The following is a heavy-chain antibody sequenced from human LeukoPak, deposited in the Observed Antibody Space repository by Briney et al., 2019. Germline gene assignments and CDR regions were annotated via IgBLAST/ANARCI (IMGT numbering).Heavy chain of an antibody. D-gene: IGHD3-16*01. V-gene: IGHV1-2*06. CDR2: INPNSGGT. J-gene: IGHJ4*02. CDR1: GYTFTGYY. Sequence: ASVKVSCKASGYTFTGYYKHWVRQAPGQGLELMGRINPNSGGTNYDQKFQGRVTMTRDTSISTAYMELSRLRSDDTAVYYCAREAPLQAAAYVWGSPAAYWGQGTLVTVSS. CDR3: AREAPLQAAAYVWGSPAAY.